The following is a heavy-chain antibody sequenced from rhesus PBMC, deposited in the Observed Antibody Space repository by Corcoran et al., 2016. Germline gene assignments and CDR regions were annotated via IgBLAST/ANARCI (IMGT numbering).Heavy chain of an antibody. CDR1: GGSIRGYYY. Sequence: QVKLQQWGEGLVKPSETLSLTCAVYGGSIRGYYYWSWIRQPEGKGLEWIGYIYGNSPSTNYTPSLKNRDTISKDTSKNQFSLKLSSVTAADTAVYYCARCPSGAFDFWGQVLRVTVSS. J-gene: IGHJ3*01. V-gene: IGHV4-73*01. CDR3: ARCPSGAFDF. CDR2: IYGNSPST.